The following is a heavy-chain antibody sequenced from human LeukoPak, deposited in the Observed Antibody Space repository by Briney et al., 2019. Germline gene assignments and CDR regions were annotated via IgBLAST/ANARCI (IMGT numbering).Heavy chain of an antibody. CDR1: GYSFTSYW. D-gene: IGHD6-13*01. CDR2: IYPGDSDT. J-gene: IGHJ4*02. Sequence: PGESLKISCKGSGYSFTSYWIGWVRQMPGKGLEWMGIIYPGDSDTRYSPSFQGQVTISADKSISTAYLQWSSLKASDTAMYYCARLPTSTRYSSSWPTLDYWAREPWSPSPQ. CDR3: ARLPTSTRYSSSWPTLDY. V-gene: IGHV5-51*01.